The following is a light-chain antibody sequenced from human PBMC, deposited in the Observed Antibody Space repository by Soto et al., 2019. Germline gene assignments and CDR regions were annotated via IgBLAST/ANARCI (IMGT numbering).Light chain of an antibody. J-gene: IGLJ1*01. CDR1: SSNIGAGYD. CDR3: QSYDSSLSGSYV. Sequence: QSVLTQPPSVSGAPGQRVTISCTGSSSNIGAGYDVHWYQRLPGTAPKVLIYSNNNRPSGVPDRFSGSKSGTSASLAITGRQAEDEAYYNCQSYDSSLSGSYVFGPGTKLTVL. CDR2: SNN. V-gene: IGLV1-40*01.